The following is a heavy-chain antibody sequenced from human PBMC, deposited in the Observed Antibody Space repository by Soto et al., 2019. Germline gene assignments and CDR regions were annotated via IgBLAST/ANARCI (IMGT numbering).Heavy chain of an antibody. V-gene: IGHV3-33*01. CDR1: GFTFGRSG. J-gene: IGHJ4*02. CDR3: ARDLNTGYIDY. D-gene: IGHD5-12*01. Sequence: QVQMVESGGGVVQPGTSLRLSCVASGFTFGRSGMHWVRQATGGALEWVAIIWFDGSKKYYADSVKGRLTVSRDNSKNTLYLQMDSLRGDDTAVYYCARDLNTGYIDYWGQGTLVTVSS. CDR2: IWFDGSKK.